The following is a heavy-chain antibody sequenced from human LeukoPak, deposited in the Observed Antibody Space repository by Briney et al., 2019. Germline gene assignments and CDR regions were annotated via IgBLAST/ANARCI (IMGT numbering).Heavy chain of an antibody. CDR1: GFTFDDYA. Sequence: GGSLRLSCAASGFTFDDYAMHWVRQAPGKGLEWVSGISWNSGSIGYADSVKGRFTISRDNAKNSLYLQMNSLRAEDTAVYYCARDLSDDILTGSFSYWGQGTLVTVSS. CDR3: ARDLSDDILTGSFSY. CDR2: ISWNSGSI. V-gene: IGHV3-9*01. D-gene: IGHD3-9*01. J-gene: IGHJ4*02.